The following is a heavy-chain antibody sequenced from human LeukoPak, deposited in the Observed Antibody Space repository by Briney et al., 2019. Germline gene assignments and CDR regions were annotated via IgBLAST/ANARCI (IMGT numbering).Heavy chain of an antibody. CDR1: GGSISSYY. D-gene: IGHD2-2*01. V-gene: IGHV4-4*08. CDR2: IYYSGST. CDR3: ARDIVVVPAAASWWFDP. Sequence: PSETLSLTCTVSGGSISSYYWSWIRQPPGKGLEWIGYIYYSGSTNYNPSLKSRVTISVDTSKNQFSLKLSSVTAADTAVYYCARDIVVVPAAASWWFDPWGQGTLVTVSS. J-gene: IGHJ5*02.